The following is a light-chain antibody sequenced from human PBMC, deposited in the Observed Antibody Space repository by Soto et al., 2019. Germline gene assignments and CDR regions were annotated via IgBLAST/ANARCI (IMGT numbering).Light chain of an antibody. V-gene: IGKV3-11*01. Sequence: VLTQSPVTLSLSPGETATLFCKASQSVGIYLGWFQQKPGQAPRVLIYDATNRAGGVPDRFSGSGSGTDFTLTISSLEAEDSAVYYCQQRHIWPPLTFGGGTKLEIK. J-gene: IGKJ4*01. CDR1: QSVGIY. CDR2: DAT. CDR3: QQRHIWPPLT.